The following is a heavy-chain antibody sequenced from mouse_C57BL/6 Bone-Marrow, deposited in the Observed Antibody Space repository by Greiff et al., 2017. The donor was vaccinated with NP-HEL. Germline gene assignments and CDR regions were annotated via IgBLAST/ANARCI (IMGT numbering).Heavy chain of an antibody. Sequence: EVKLMESGPGLVKPSQSLSLTCSVTGYSITSGYYWNWIRQFPGNKLEWMGYISYDGSNNYNPSLKNRISITRDTSKNQFFLKLNSVTTEDTATYYCARVGDGYFAYWGQGTLVTVSA. D-gene: IGHD2-3*01. CDR1: GYSITSGYY. V-gene: IGHV3-6*01. CDR3: ARVGDGYFAY. CDR2: ISYDGSN. J-gene: IGHJ3*01.